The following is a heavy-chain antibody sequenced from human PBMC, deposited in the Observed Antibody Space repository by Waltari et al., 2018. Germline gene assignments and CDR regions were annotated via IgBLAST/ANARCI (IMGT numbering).Heavy chain of an antibody. D-gene: IGHD5-12*01. J-gene: IGHJ4*02. CDR2: ISSSGSTL. CDR1: GFSFSSYE. CDR3: ARPRSVAFFDY. Sequence: EVQLLESGGGLGQPGGSLRLSCAASGFSFSSYEMNWGRQAPGKVLELLSYISSSGSTLYYADSVKGRFTISRDNTKNSLYLQMNSLRAEDTGVYYCARPRSVAFFDYWGQGTLVTVSS. V-gene: IGHV3-48*03.